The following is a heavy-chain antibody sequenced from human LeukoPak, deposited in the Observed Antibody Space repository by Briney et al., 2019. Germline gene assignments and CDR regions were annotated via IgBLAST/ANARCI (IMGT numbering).Heavy chain of an antibody. CDR2: IYSSGSN. CDR3: ARDSSAWSFDY. Sequence: SETLSLTCSVSGGSISSYSWSWIRQHAGEGLEWIGRIYSSGSNSYSPSLKGRVAMSADTSKNQFSLMLSSVTAADTAVYYCARDSSAWSFDYWGQGALVTVSS. CDR1: GGSISSYS. J-gene: IGHJ4*02. V-gene: IGHV4-4*07. D-gene: IGHD6-19*01.